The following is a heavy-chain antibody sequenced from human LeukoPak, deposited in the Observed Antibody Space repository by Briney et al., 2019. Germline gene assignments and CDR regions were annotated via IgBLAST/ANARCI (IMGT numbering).Heavy chain of an antibody. CDR1: GFTVSSNY. CDR3: ARETLTSYCSSTSCPYGY. CDR2: IYSGGST. J-gene: IGHJ4*02. Sequence: GGSLRLSCAASGFTVSSNYMSWVRQAPGKGLEWVSVIYSGGSTYYADSVKGRFTISRDNSKNTLYLQMNSLRAEDTAVYYCARETLTSYCSSTSCPYGYWGQGTLVTVSS. V-gene: IGHV3-53*01. D-gene: IGHD2-2*01.